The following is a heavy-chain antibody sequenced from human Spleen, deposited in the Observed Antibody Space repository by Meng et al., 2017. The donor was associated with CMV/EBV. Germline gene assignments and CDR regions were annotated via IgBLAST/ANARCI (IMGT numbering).Heavy chain of an antibody. V-gene: IGHV3-48*03. CDR3: ARDPRHDYVWGRPGAFDI. J-gene: IGHJ3*02. D-gene: IGHD3-16*01. Sequence: GGSLRLSCAASSFTFSSYEMNWVRQGPGKGLEWVSYISSRGSTIYYADSVKGRFTISRDESQNTVFLQMNSLRPDDTAVYHCARDPRHDYVWGRPGAFDIWGQGTMVTVSS. CDR1: SFTFSSYE. CDR2: ISSRGSTI.